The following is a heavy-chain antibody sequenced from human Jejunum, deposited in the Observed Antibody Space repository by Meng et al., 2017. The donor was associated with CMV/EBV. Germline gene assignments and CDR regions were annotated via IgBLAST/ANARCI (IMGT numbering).Heavy chain of an antibody. CDR2: IYYSGST. V-gene: IGHV4-30-4*08. J-gene: IGHJ4*02. Sequence: TSADYFWHWIRQSPGTGLEWIGYIYYSGSTYYNPSFKSRVTMSIDTSKNQFSLNMSSVTAADTAVFYCARAYGYYYDNTMSYFDSWGQGTLVTVSS. D-gene: IGHD3-22*01. CDR1: TSADYF. CDR3: ARAYGYYYDNTMSYFDS.